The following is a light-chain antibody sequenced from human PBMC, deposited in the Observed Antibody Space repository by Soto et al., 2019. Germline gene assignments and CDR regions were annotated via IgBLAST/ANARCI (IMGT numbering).Light chain of an antibody. V-gene: IGLV1-40*01. Sequence: QAVVTQPPSVSGAPGQRVTISCTGSSSNIGAGYAVHWYQQLPGTAPKLLISDNTNRPSGVPDRFSASKSGTTASLAITGLQAEDEAEYYCQSYDNSHDWDVIFGGGTKATVL. J-gene: IGLJ2*01. CDR3: QSYDNSHDWDVI. CDR1: SSNIGAGYA. CDR2: DNT.